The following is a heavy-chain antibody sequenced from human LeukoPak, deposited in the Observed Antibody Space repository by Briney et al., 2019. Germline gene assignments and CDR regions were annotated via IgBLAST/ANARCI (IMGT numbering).Heavy chain of an antibody. D-gene: IGHD3-10*01. V-gene: IGHV1-18*01. CDR2: ISAYNGNT. CDR3: ARTYGSGSYYNRGIWFDP. Sequence: ASVKVSCKASGYTFTSYGISWVRQAPGQGLEWMGWISAYNGNTNYAQKLQGRVTMTTDTSTSTAYMELRSLRSDDTAVYYCARTYGSGSYYNRGIWFDPWGQGTLVTVSS. J-gene: IGHJ5*02. CDR1: GYTFTSYG.